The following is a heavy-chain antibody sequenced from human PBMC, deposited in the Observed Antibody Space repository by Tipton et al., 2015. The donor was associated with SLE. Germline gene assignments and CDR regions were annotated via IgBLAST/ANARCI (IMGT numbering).Heavy chain of an antibody. CDR2: IYHSGTT. D-gene: IGHD5-12*01. CDR3: ARGARYWYFDL. V-gene: IGHV4-31*03. Sequence: TLSLTCTVSGGSISSGGFYWSWVRQHPGKGLEWIGYIYHSGTTYYNPSLKSRVTISVDTSKNQFSLKLSSVTAADTAVYYCARGARYWYFDLWGRGTLVTVSS. CDR1: GGSISSGGFY. J-gene: IGHJ2*01.